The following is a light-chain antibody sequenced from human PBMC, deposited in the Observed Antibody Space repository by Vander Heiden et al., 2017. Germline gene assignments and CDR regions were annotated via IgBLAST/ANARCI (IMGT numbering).Light chain of an antibody. CDR1: SSDVGGYNY. CDR3: CSYAGSYTYV. Sequence: QSALTQPRSVSGYTGQKVTISCTGTSSDVGGYNYVSWYQQHPGKAPNLMIYDVSKRPSGVPDRFSGSNSGNTASLTISGLQAEDEADYSCCSYAGSYTYVFGTGTKVTVL. CDR2: DVS. J-gene: IGLJ1*01. V-gene: IGLV2-11*01.